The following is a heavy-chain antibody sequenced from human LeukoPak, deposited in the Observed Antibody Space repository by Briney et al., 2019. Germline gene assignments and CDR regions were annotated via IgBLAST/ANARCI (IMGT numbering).Heavy chain of an antibody. J-gene: IGHJ4*02. CDR3: AKGGDSSGYYYDLDY. Sequence: GGSLRLSCAASGFTFSSYAMSWVRQAPGKGLEWVSAISGSGGSTYYADYVKGRFTISRDNSKHTLYLEMNSLRAEDTAVYYCAKGGDSSGYYYDLDYWGQGTLVTVSS. V-gene: IGHV3-23*01. D-gene: IGHD3-22*01. CDR2: ISGSGGST. CDR1: GFTFSSYA.